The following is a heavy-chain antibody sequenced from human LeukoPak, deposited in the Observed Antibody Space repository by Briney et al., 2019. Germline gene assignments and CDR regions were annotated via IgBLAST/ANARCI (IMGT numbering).Heavy chain of an antibody. CDR1: GYSVSSVYY. D-gene: IGHD4-17*01. J-gene: IGHJ4*02. Sequence: PSETLSLTCTVSGYSVSSVYYWGWIRQPPGKGLEWIGYIYYTGSTSYNPSLKSRVTISVQTSKNQFSLKLSSVTAADTAVYYCARGLNRNDYGDYGYWGQGTLVTVSS. CDR3: ARGLNRNDYGDYGY. CDR2: IYYTGST. V-gene: IGHV4-61*01.